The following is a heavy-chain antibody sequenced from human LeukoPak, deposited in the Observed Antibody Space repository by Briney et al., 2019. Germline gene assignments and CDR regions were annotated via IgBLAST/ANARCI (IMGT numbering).Heavy chain of an antibody. CDR3: ARGVDYGDLDDY. Sequence: GGSLRLSCAASGFTFSSYSMDWVRQAPGKGLEWVSSISSSSSYIYYADSVKGRFTISRDNAKNSLYLQMNSLRAEDTAVYYCARGVDYGDLDDYWGQGTLVTVSS. D-gene: IGHD4-17*01. CDR2: ISSSSSYI. CDR1: GFTFSSYS. V-gene: IGHV3-21*01. J-gene: IGHJ4*02.